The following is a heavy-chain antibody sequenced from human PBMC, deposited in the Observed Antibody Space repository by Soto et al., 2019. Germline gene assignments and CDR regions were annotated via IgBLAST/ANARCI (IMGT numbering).Heavy chain of an antibody. Sequence: QVQLVESGGGVVQPGRSLRLSCAASGFTFSSYAMHWVRQAPGKGLEWVAVISYDGSNKYYADSVKGRFTISRDNSKNTLYLQMNSLRAEDTAVYYCARDIGGYNPYDAFDIWGQGTMVTVSS. CDR2: ISYDGSNK. V-gene: IGHV3-30-3*01. CDR1: GFTFSSYA. D-gene: IGHD5-12*01. CDR3: ARDIGGYNPYDAFDI. J-gene: IGHJ3*02.